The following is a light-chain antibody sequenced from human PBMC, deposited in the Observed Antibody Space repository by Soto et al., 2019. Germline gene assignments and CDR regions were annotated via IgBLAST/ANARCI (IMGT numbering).Light chain of an antibody. CDR1: QDVSTW. V-gene: IGKV1-12*01. Sequence: DIQMTQSPSSVSASVGDTVTITCRASQDVSTWLAWYQQRPGKAPNLLIYAASSLHIGVPSRFSGSGSGTDFTLTIGGLQPEDFATYYCQQGLSFPITFGQGTRLDIK. CDR2: AAS. J-gene: IGKJ5*01. CDR3: QQGLSFPIT.